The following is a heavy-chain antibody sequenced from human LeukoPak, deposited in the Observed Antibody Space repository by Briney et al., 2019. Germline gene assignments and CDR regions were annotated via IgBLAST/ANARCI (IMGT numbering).Heavy chain of an antibody. CDR1: GFTFDDYA. J-gene: IGHJ5*02. D-gene: IGHD4-11*01. CDR2: ISWNSGSI. CDR3: AKLQGWFDP. V-gene: IGHV3-9*01. Sequence: PGRSLRLSCAASGFTFDDYAMHWVRQAPGKGLEWVSGISWNSGSIGYADSVKGRFTISRDNAKNSLYLQMNSLRAEDTALYYCAKLQGWFDPWGQGTLVTVSP.